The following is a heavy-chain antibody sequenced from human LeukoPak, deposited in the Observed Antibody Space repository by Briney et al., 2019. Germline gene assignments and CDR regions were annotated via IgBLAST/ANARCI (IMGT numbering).Heavy chain of an antibody. J-gene: IGHJ4*02. Sequence: SETLSLTCTVSGGSISSSSYSWGWVRQPPGRGLEWIGSIYYSGSTYYNPSLKSRVTISVDTSKNQFSLKLSSVTAADTAVYYCARGIGYYDSSGYYPFFDYWGQGTLVTVSS. CDR3: ARGIGYYDSSGYYPFFDY. CDR1: GGSISSSSYS. V-gene: IGHV4-39*07. D-gene: IGHD3-22*01. CDR2: IYYSGST.